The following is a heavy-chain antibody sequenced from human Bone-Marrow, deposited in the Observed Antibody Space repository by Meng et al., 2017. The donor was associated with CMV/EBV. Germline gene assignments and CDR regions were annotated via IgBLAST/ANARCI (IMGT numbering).Heavy chain of an antibody. Sequence: ASVKVSCKASGYTFSDYYMHWVRQAPGLGLEWMGCVHAKTGVTKYAREFQGRVTMTRDTSISTVYMELSRLRPDDTAVFYCAREGYSSSSKLDYWGQGTLVTVSS. CDR2: VHAKTGVT. V-gene: IGHV1-2*02. CDR3: AREGYSSSSKLDY. J-gene: IGHJ4*02. CDR1: GYTFSDYY. D-gene: IGHD6-6*01.